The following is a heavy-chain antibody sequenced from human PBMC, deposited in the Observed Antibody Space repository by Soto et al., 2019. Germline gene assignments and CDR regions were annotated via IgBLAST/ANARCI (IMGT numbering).Heavy chain of an antibody. CDR1: GYTFTSYG. CDR3: ARGARSRWFGEFTFYYYHGMDV. CDR2: ISAYNVDT. D-gene: IGHD3-10*01. J-gene: IGHJ6*01. Sequence: ASVKVSCKASGYTFTSYGISWLRQAPGQGLEGMGWISAYNVDTNYAQKLQGRVTMTTDTSTSLDYMEMRSLRSDDTAVYYCARGARSRWFGEFTFYYYHGMDVCGKRPTVTVSS. V-gene: IGHV1-18*04.